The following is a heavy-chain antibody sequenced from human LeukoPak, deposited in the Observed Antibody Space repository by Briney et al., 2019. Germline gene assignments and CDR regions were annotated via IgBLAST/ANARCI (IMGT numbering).Heavy chain of an antibody. CDR1: GFRFSNYP. Sequence: GGSLRLSCVVSGFRFSNYPMNWVRQAPGKGLEWISYIRGSNSALYYASSVRGRFTISRDNAKTSLFLQMNSLRVDDTAVYYCARDGDWVFDSWGQGTLVIVSS. D-gene: IGHD2-21*01. J-gene: IGHJ5*01. CDR2: IRGSNSAL. V-gene: IGHV3-48*04. CDR3: ARDGDWVFDS.